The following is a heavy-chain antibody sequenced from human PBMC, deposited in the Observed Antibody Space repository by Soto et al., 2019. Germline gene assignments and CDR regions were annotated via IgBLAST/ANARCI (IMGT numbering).Heavy chain of an antibody. CDR2: LSGSGTST. Sequence: LRLSCAASGFSFVNYAMNWVRQAPGKGLEWVSGLSGSGTSTYYADSVKGRFTISRDNSRDTLFLQMNSLTADDTAVYYCAKATTNGGWFNPFDCWGQGALVTVSS. J-gene: IGHJ4*02. CDR3: AKATTNGGWFNPFDC. CDR1: GFSFVNYA. V-gene: IGHV3-23*01. D-gene: IGHD6-19*01.